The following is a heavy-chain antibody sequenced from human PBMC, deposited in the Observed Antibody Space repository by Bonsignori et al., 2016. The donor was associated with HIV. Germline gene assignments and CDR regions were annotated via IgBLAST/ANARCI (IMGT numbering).Heavy chain of an antibody. Sequence: WIRQPPGKGLEWIGRIYTSGSTNYNPSLKSRVTMSVDTSKKQFSLKLSSVTAADTAVYYCARDLPGYCSSTSCYPFDYWGQGTLVTVSS. J-gene: IGHJ4*02. V-gene: IGHV4-4*07. CDR3: ARDLPGYCSSTSCYPFDY. D-gene: IGHD2-2*03. CDR2: IYTSGST.